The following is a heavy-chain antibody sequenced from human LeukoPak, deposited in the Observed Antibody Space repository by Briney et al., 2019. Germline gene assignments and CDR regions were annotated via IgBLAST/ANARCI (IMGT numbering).Heavy chain of an antibody. CDR2: ISSSSSYI. V-gene: IGHV3-21*01. J-gene: IGHJ4*02. CDR3: ARDYCTNGVCSDYFDY. Sequence: GGSLRLSCAASGFTFSSYSMNWVRQAPGKGLEWVSSISSSSSYIYYADSVKGRFTISRDNAKNSLYLQMNSLRAEDTAVYYCARDYCTNGVCSDYFDYWGQGTLVTVSS. D-gene: IGHD2-8*01. CDR1: GFTFSSYS.